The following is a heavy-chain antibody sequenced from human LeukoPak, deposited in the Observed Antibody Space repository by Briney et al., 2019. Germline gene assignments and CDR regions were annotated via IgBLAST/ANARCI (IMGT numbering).Heavy chain of an antibody. CDR3: ARDPPSDYGDYDY. J-gene: IGHJ4*02. V-gene: IGHV3-30*04. D-gene: IGHD4-17*01. Sequence: GGSLRLSCAASGFTFSSYAMHWVRQAPGKGLEWVAVISYDGSNKYYADSVKGRFTISRDNSKNTLYLQMNSLRAEDTAVYYCARDPPSDYGDYDYWGQGTLVTVSS. CDR2: ISYDGSNK. CDR1: GFTFSSYA.